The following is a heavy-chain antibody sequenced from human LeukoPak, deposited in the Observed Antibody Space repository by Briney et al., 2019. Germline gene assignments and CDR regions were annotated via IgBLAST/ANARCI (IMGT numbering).Heavy chain of an antibody. V-gene: IGHV4-4*02. CDR1: GGSVINTNW. D-gene: IGHD6-19*01. CDR3: ARQVVAVAGTGYFDY. J-gene: IGHJ4*02. CDR2: VHLDGRT. Sequence: SGTLSLSCGVSGGSVINTNWWTWVRQPPGKGLEWIGEVHLDGRTNYNPSLESRLTMSVDVSENQVSLKLTSVTAADTAVYYCARQVVAVAGTGYFDYWGQGTLVTVSS.